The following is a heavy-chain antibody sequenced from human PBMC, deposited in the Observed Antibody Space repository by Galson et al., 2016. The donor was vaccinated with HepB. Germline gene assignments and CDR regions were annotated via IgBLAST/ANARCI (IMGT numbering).Heavy chain of an antibody. CDR1: GFTFNVYW. J-gene: IGHJ6*03. Sequence: SLRLSCAASGFTFNVYWMTWVRQAPGKGLEWVANIKQDGNEKHYVDSVKGRFTISRDNANVSLHLEMNSLRGEDTAVYYCARRFPRYDILTDDYYYYLDVWGKGTTVTVSS. CDR3: ARRFPRYDILTDDYYYYLDV. CDR2: IKQDGNEK. D-gene: IGHD3-9*01. V-gene: IGHV3-7*03.